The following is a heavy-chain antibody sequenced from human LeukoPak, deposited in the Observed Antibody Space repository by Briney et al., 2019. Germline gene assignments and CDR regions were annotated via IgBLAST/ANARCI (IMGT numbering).Heavy chain of an antibody. Sequence: GGSLRLSCAASGFSFRSHGMNWVRQAPGKGLEWVSGISWNSGSIAYADSVKGRFTTSRDNAKNSLYLQMNSLRAEDTALYYCAKDTGIAAAGIDYWGQGTLVTVSS. J-gene: IGHJ4*02. CDR3: AKDTGIAAAGIDY. V-gene: IGHV3-9*01. CDR2: ISWNSGSI. D-gene: IGHD6-13*01. CDR1: GFSFRSHG.